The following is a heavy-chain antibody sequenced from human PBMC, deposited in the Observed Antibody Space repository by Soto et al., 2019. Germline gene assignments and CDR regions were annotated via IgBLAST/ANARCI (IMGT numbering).Heavy chain of an antibody. CDR2: ISSSSSYI. CDR1: GFTFSSYS. CDR3: ARYSSGHGYFDL. V-gene: IGHV3-21*01. J-gene: IGHJ2*01. Sequence: EVQLVESGGGLVKPGGSLRLSCAASGFTFSSYSMNWVRQAPGKGLEWVSSISSSSSYIYYADSVKGRFTISRDNAKNSLYLQMSSLRAEDTAVYYCARYSSGHGYFDLWGRGTLVTVSS. D-gene: IGHD6-19*01.